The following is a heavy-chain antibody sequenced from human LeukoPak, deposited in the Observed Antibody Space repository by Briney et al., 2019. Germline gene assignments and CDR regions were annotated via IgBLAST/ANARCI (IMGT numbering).Heavy chain of an antibody. Sequence: GGSLRLSCAASGLTFDDHGMSWVRQAPGKGLQWVSAINWNGDSTSYADSVKGRFTISRDNAKNSLYLQMNSLRAEDTALYYCAREKVTTDNYYYMDVWGKGTTVTISS. CDR1: GLTFDDHG. D-gene: IGHD4-11*01. J-gene: IGHJ6*03. CDR3: AREKVTTDNYYYMDV. V-gene: IGHV3-20*04. CDR2: INWNGDST.